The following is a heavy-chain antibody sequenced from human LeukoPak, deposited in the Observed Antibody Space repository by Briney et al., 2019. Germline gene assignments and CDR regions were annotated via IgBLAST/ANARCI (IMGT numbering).Heavy chain of an antibody. J-gene: IGHJ3*02. CDR2: IGGGGEST. D-gene: IGHD3-3*01. Sequence: GGSLRLSCVVSGFTFSDYAMSWVRQAPGKGLEWVSAIGGGGESTYYEDSVKGRFTISRDNSKHTLFLHMDSLRAENTAMYYCVKDEDFWSGHALDAFDIWGRGTMVTVSS. CDR1: GFTFSDYA. V-gene: IGHV3-23*01. CDR3: VKDEDFWSGHALDAFDI.